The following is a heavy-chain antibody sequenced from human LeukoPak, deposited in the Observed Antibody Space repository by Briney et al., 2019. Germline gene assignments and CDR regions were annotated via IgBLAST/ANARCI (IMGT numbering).Heavy chain of an antibody. Sequence: GESLKISCKASGYRFTSYWIGWVRQMPGKGLEWMGIIDPSDSETRYTPSFQGHVTISVDKSLTTAYLQWNSLKASDTAMYFCARQTSMGRSGDYWGQGTLVTVPS. CDR3: ARQTSMGRSGDY. V-gene: IGHV5-51*01. J-gene: IGHJ4*02. CDR2: IDPSDSET. D-gene: IGHD7-27*01. CDR1: GYRFTSYW.